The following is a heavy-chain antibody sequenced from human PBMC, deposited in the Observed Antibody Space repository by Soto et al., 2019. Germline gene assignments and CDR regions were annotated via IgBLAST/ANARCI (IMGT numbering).Heavy chain of an antibody. D-gene: IGHD5-18*01. CDR2: IANSGST. Sequence: PSETLSLTCTVSGGSVTSDEDYWTWIRQSPGKGLEWIGYIANSGSTGYNPSLKTRLSMSVDSSKNQFTLRLTSVTAADTAVYVGATESGSTYGYFDHWGQGTQVTVSS. CDR1: GGSVTSDEDY. J-gene: IGHJ4*02. CDR3: ATESGSTYGYFDH. V-gene: IGHV4-30-4*01.